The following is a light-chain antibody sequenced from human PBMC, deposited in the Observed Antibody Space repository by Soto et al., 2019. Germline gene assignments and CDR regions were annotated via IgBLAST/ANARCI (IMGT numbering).Light chain of an antibody. CDR1: QSVLYSSNNKNY. Sequence: DIVMTQSPDSLAVSLGERATINCKSSQSVLYSSNNKNYLAWYQQKPGQPPKLLIYWASTRESGVPDRFSGSGSGTDFTLTISNLQAEDVAVYSCQQYYSTPPTFGQGTKVEIK. CDR3: QQYYSTPPT. J-gene: IGKJ1*01. CDR2: WAS. V-gene: IGKV4-1*01.